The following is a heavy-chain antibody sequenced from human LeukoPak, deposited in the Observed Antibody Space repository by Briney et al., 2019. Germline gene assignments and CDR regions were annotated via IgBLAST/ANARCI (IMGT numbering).Heavy chain of an antibody. J-gene: IGHJ6*03. CDR2: IIGSST. Sequence: PGGSLRLSCAASGFMFSTYDMSWVRQAPGKGLEWVSTIIGSSTYYADSAKGRFTISRDNSKNTLYLQMNNLRAEDTALYYCAKCISIFGGYYHYYYMDVWGKGTTVTVSS. CDR1: GFMFSTYD. CDR3: AKCISIFGGYYHYYYMDV. D-gene: IGHD3-3*01. V-gene: IGHV3-23*01.